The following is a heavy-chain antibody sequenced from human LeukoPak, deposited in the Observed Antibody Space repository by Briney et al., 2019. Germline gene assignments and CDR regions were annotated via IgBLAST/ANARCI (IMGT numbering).Heavy chain of an antibody. CDR2: IYPGDSDT. V-gene: IGHV5-51*01. CDR3: ARSPWELHTGGDY. J-gene: IGHJ4*02. D-gene: IGHD1-26*01. CDR1: GYSFTTYW. Sequence: GESLKISCKGSGYSFTTYWIGWVRQMPGKGLEWMGIIYPGDSDTRYSPSFQGQVTISADKSISTAYLQWSSLKASDTAMYYCARSPWELHTGGDYWGPGTLVTVSS.